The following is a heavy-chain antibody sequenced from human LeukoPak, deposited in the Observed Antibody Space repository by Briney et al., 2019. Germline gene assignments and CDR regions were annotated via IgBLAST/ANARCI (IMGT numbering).Heavy chain of an antibody. CDR3: ARLWDRSSSLAY. D-gene: IGHD6-6*01. Sequence: SETLSFTCTVSGVSISSGDYYWTWIRQPPGKGLGLEWIGYIYYSGGTNYNPSLKSRVTISIDTPKNQVSLKLSSVTAADTAVYYCARLWDRSSSLAYWAEETLVTVSS. V-gene: IGHV4-61*08. CDR2: IYYSGGT. J-gene: IGHJ4*02. CDR1: GVSISSGDYY.